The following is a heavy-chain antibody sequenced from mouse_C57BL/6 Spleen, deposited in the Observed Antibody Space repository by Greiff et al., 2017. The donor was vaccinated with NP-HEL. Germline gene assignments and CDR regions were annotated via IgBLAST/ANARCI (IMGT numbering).Heavy chain of an antibody. D-gene: IGHD1-1*01. V-gene: IGHV5-9-1*02. Sequence: EVQGVESGEGLVKPGGSLKLSCAASGFTFSSYAMSWVRQTPEKRLEWVAYISSGGDYIYYADPVKGRFTISRDNARNTLYLQMSSLKSEDTAMYYCTRPSSSSSYFDYWGQGTSVTVSS. CDR3: TRPSSSSSYFDY. CDR1: GFTFSSYA. J-gene: IGHJ4*01. CDR2: ISSGGDYI.